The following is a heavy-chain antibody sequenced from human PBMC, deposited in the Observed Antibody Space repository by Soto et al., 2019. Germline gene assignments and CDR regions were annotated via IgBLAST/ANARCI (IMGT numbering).Heavy chain of an antibody. J-gene: IGHJ4*02. Sequence: PGGSLRLSCAASGFTFEDYTMHWVRQPPGKGLEWVSLINWDGGDTFYADSVKGRFTISRDNSKSSLFLQMKGLRTEDTALYYCATEYRSRWDPSFDDWGQGTLVTVSS. CDR2: INWDGGDT. D-gene: IGHD6-13*01. CDR1: GFTFEDYT. CDR3: ATEYRSRWDPSFDD. V-gene: IGHV3-43*01.